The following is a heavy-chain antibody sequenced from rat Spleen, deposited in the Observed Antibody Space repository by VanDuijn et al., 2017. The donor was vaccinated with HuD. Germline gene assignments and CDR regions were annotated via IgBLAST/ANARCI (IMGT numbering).Heavy chain of an antibody. CDR2: ITNAGNT. CDR1: GYSITSSYR. Sequence: EVQLQESGPGLVKPSQSLSLTCSVTGYSITSSYRWNWIRKFPGNKLEWMGFITNAGNTNYNPSLKSRISITSDTSKNQFFLQVNSVTTEDTAIYFCARVHYYSASSYFDYWGQGVMVTVSS. D-gene: IGHD1-1*01. CDR3: ARVHYYSASSYFDY. V-gene: IGHV3-3*01. J-gene: IGHJ2*01.